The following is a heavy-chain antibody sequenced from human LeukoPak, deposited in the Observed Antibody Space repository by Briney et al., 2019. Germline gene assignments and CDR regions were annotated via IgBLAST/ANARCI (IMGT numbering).Heavy chain of an antibody. CDR1: GFLFGSYG. V-gene: IGHV3-33*06. Sequence: GSLRLSCAASGFLFGSYGMHWVRQSPGKGLDWVAAIWYDESKTYYADSVKGRFTISGDSSENTLYLQMTSLRAEDAAIYYCVKDLVPAASSRWFDSWGQGTLVTVSS. CDR2: IWYDESKT. J-gene: IGHJ5*01. D-gene: IGHD2-2*01. CDR3: VKDLVPAASSRWFDS.